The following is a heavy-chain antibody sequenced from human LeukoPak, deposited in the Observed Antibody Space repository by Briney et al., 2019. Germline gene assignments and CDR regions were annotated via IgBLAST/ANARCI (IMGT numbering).Heavy chain of an antibody. CDR1: GFTFSGYS. CDR2: ISSSSSYI. J-gene: IGHJ4*02. CDR3: ARTVPSTARYCSGGSCYVKEILREWLIDY. V-gene: IGHV3-21*01. D-gene: IGHD2-15*01. Sequence: GGSLRLSCAASGFTFSGYSMNWVRQAPGKGLEWVSSISSSSSYIYYADSVKGRFTISRDNAKNSLYLQMNSLRAEDTAVYYCARTVPSTARYCSGGSCYVKEILREWLIDYWGQGTLVTVSS.